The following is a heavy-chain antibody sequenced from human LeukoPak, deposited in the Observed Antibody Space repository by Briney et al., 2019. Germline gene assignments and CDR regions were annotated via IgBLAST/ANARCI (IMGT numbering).Heavy chain of an antibody. CDR2: INPKRGGT. D-gene: IGHD3-10*01. J-gene: IGHJ4*02. V-gene: IGHV1-2*06. CDR3: ALLWFGELWTKDY. CDR1: GYSFTDYY. Sequence: ASVKVSCKASGYSFTDYYMHWVRQAPGQGLEWMGRINPKRGGTNYAQKFQGRITLTRDTSISTAHMELSRLTSDDTAVYYCALLWFGELWTKDYWGQGTLVTVSS.